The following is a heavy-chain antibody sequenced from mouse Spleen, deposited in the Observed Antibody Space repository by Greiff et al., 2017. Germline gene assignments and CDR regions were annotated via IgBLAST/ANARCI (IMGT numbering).Heavy chain of an antibody. D-gene: IGHD1-2*01. CDR1: GFTFSDYG. J-gene: IGHJ4*01. Sequence: EVQVVESGGGLVKPGGSLKLSCAASGFTFSDYGMHWVRQAPEKGLEWVAYISSGSSTIYYADTVKGRFTISRDNAKNTLFLQMTSLRSEDTAMYYCARSPTNSLLRLRGAMDYWGQGTSVTVSS. CDR2: ISSGSSTI. V-gene: IGHV5-17*01. CDR3: ARSPTNSLLRLRGAMDY.